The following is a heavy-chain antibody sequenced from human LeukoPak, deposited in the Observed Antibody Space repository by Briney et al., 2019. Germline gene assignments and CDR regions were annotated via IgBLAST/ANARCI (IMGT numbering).Heavy chain of an antibody. CDR2: IDHAGSP. D-gene: IGHD5-12*01. V-gene: IGHV4-38-2*02. J-gene: IGHJ4*02. Sequence: SETLSLTCDISGRSISRGSYWGWIRRPPGKGLEWIGNIDHAGSPYYYPSLRSRVTISVDTSNNQFSLKLGSVTAPDTAVYYCARDRSGYGDFDSWGQGTLVTVSS. CDR3: ARDRSGYGDFDS. CDR1: GRSISRGSY.